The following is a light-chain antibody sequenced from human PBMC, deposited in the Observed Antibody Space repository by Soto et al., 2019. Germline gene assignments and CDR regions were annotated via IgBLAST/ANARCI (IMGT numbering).Light chain of an antibody. CDR1: SSDVGGYKY. CDR3: SSYTSTSLYV. J-gene: IGLJ1*01. Sequence: QSALTQPASVSGSPGQSITISCTGTSSDVGGYKYVSWYQQYPGKAPKLMIYDVSNRPSGVSNRFSASKSGNTASLTISGLHAEDDADYYCSSYTSTSLYVFGTGTKLTVL. V-gene: IGLV2-14*01. CDR2: DVS.